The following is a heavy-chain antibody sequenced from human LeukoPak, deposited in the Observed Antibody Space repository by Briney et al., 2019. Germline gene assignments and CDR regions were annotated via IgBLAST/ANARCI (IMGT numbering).Heavy chain of an antibody. J-gene: IGHJ1*01. D-gene: IGHD3-10*01. CDR1: GGSISSYY. V-gene: IGHV4-59*12. CDR2: IYYSGST. Sequence: SETLSLTCTVSGGSISSYYWGWIRQPPGKGLEWIGYIYYSGSTNYNPSLKSRVTISVDTSKNQFSLKLSSVTAADTAVYYCARGPRHYGSGSYYNPQYFQHWGQGTLVTVSS. CDR3: ARGPRHYGSGSYYNPQYFQH.